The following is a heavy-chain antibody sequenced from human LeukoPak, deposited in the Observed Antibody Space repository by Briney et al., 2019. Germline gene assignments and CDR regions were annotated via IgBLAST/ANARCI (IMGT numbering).Heavy chain of an antibody. Sequence: RPGGSLRLSCAASGFTFDDYGMTWVRQAPGKGLEWVSGIGWNGGSTGYADSVKGRVTISRDNAKNSVYLQMNNMRVEDTALYYCARQIAAAGPDYWGQGTLVTVSP. CDR2: IGWNGGST. CDR3: ARQIAAAGPDY. J-gene: IGHJ4*02. CDR1: GFTFDDYG. V-gene: IGHV3-20*04. D-gene: IGHD6-13*01.